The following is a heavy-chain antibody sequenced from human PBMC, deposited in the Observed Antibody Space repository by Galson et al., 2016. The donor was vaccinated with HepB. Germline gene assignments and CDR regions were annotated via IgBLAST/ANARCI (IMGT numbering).Heavy chain of an antibody. D-gene: IGHD2-15*01. J-gene: IGHJ4*02. CDR2: IYSGGGT. CDR1: GFPVSSNY. V-gene: IGHV3-53*01. CDR3: ARGGGDCSGGSCHSYGFDY. Sequence: SLRLSCAASGFPVSSNYMSWVRQAPGKGLEWVSVIYSGGGTYYADSVKGRFTISRDNSKNTLYLQMNSLRAEDTGVYYCARGGGDCSGGSCHSYGFDYWGQGTLVTVSS.